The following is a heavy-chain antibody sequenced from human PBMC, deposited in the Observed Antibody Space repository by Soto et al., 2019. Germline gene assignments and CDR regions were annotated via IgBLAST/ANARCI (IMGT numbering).Heavy chain of an antibody. CDR3: SRGDATKIVVTTYYGMDV. CDR2: IIPVFGTA. D-gene: IGHD4-17*01. Sequence: QVQLVQSGAEVKKPGSSVRVSCKASGGTLRNYGISWVRQAPGQGLEWMGGIIPVFGTANYAQKFQGIVTITADESTSTVYMVVTSLRSEDTAVYYCSRGDATKIVVTTYYGMDVWGQGTTVTVSS. CDR1: GGTLRNYG. J-gene: IGHJ6*02. V-gene: IGHV1-69*12.